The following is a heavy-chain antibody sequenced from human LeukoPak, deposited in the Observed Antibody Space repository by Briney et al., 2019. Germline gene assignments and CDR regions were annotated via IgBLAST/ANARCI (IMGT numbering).Heavy chain of an antibody. CDR1: GYTFTSYY. Sequence: ASVTVSYKPSGYTFTSYYMHWVRLAPGQGLEWLGIINPSGGSTSYAQKFQGRVTMTRETSTSTVYMELSSLRSEDTAVYYCARDRGTMVRGVGDVWGQGTTVTVSS. D-gene: IGHD3-10*01. CDR3: ARDRGTMVRGVGDV. J-gene: IGHJ6*02. V-gene: IGHV1-46*01. CDR2: INPSGGST.